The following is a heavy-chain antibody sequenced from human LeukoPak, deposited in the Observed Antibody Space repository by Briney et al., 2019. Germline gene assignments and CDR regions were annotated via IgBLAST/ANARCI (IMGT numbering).Heavy chain of an antibody. D-gene: IGHD3-22*01. CDR3: ARDRYYDSSGLQFDY. Sequence: GASVKVSCKAPGGTFSSYAISWVRQAPGQGLEWIGRIIPIFGTANYAQKFQGRVTITTDESTSTAYMELSSLRSEDTAVYYCARDRYYDSSGLQFDYWGQGTLVTVSS. CDR1: GGTFSSYA. V-gene: IGHV1-69*05. J-gene: IGHJ4*02. CDR2: IIPIFGTA.